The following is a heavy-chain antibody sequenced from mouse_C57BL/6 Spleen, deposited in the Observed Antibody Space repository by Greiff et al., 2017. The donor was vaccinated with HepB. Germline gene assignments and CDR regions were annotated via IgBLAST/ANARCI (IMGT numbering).Heavy chain of an antibody. Sequence: QVQLQQPGAELVKPGASVKLSSKASGYPFTSYWMQWVKQRPGQGLEWIGEIDPSDSYTNYNQKFKGKATLTVDTSSSTAYMQLSSLTSEDSAVYYCARYYYGSGAYWGQGTLVTVSA. D-gene: IGHD1-1*01. CDR2: IDPSDSYT. CDR3: ARYYYGSGAY. V-gene: IGHV1-50*01. CDR1: GYPFTSYW. J-gene: IGHJ3*01.